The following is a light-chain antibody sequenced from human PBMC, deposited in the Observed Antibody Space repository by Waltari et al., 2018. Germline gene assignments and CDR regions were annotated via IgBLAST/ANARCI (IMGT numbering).Light chain of an antibody. J-gene: IGLJ3*02. V-gene: IGLV1-47*01. CDR1: SSNIGSNY. Sequence: QSVLTQPPSASGTPGQRVTISCSGSSSNIGSNYVYWYQQLPGTAPKLLINRNKHRPSWVPDRFVGPKAGPSASWDIGGLRFDDEADYDCADCDDSLSVRVFGGGRKLTGL. CDR3: ADCDDSLSVRV. CDR2: RNK.